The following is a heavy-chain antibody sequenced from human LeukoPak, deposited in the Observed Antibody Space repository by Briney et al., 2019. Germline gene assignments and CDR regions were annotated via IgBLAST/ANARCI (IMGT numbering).Heavy chain of an antibody. CDR1: GGSITNFC. Sequence: PSETLSLTCTVSGGSITNFCGGWIRQPAGRGLDWIGRISSTGNTAYSPSLQSRVTMSVDTSKNQFSLKLNSVTAADTAVYYCARVPPSYSDSSKIYYYYYVDVWGKGTPVTVSS. D-gene: IGHD1-26*01. J-gene: IGHJ6*03. V-gene: IGHV4-4*07. CDR2: ISSTGNT. CDR3: ARVPPSYSDSSKIYYYYYVDV.